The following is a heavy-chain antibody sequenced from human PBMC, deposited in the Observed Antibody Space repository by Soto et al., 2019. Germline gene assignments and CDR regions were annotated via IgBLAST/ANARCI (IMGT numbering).Heavy chain of an antibody. J-gene: IGHJ3*02. V-gene: IGHV3-64D*06. D-gene: IGHD3-22*01. CDR3: VTYYDDSSGYYGLNAFDI. CDR1: RFTFSNYA. CDR2: ISSNGDST. Sequence: GGTLRLSCFASRFTFSNYARHWVRQPPGKGLEYVSTISSNGDSTYYADSVKGRFTISRDNSKNTLYLQMSSLRAEDTAVYYCVTYYDDSSGYYGLNAFDIWGQGTMVTVSS.